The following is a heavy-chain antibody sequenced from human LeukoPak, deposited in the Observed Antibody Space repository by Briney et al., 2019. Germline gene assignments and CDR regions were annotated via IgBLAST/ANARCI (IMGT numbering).Heavy chain of an antibody. V-gene: IGHV5-51*01. J-gene: IGHJ4*02. Sequence: GESLKISCNGSGYSFSSYWTGWVRQLPGKGLEWMGIIYPDASDVRYTPSFQGQVTISADKSINTAYLQWSSLEASDTAIYYCATTPYYTTNGYCDYWGQGTPVTVSS. CDR2: IYPDASDV. D-gene: IGHD2-8*01. CDR3: ATTPYYTTNGYCDY. CDR1: GYSFSSYW.